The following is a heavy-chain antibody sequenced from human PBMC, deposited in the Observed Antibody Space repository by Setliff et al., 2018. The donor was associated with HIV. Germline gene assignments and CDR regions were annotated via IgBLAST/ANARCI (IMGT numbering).Heavy chain of an antibody. CDR3: ARDKWASGFDF. D-gene: IGHD1-26*01. Sequence: LSLTCTVSGGSISSGDYYWSWIRQPPGKGLEWVSYISMSSHTSVIYSDSVKGRFTISRDNARNSFYLQMNSLRVDDTAVYFCARDKWASGFDFWGHGTLVTVSS. CDR1: GGSISSGDYY. V-gene: IGHV3-11*06. CDR2: ISMSSHTSV. J-gene: IGHJ4*01.